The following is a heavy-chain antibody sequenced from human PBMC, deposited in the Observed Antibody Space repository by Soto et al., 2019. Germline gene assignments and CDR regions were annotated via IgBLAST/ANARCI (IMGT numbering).Heavy chain of an antibody. J-gene: IGHJ1*01. V-gene: IGHV1-18*04. Sequence: QVQLGQSGPDLKRPGASMKVSCKASGYTFTSYGLSWVRQAPGHGLEWMAWISPLKGRTQYSQKAQGRVTLSTDPSANTAYMEMTTLRVDDTAVYYCAMDYGDRPEYFKHWGQGTLVTVS. D-gene: IGHD4-17*01. CDR3: AMDYGDRPEYFKH. CDR1: GYTFTSYG. CDR2: ISPLKGRT.